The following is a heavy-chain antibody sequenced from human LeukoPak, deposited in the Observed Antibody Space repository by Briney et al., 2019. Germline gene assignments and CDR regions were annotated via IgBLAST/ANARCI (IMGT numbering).Heavy chain of an antibody. J-gene: IGHJ6*03. CDR2: IYYSGST. CDR3: ARGTYYYDSSGYSYYDYYYMDV. Sequence: SETLSLTCTVSGGSISSYYWSWIRQPPGKGLEWIGYIYYSGSTNYNPSLKSRVTISVDTSKNQFSLKLSSVTAADTAVYYCARGTYYYDSSGYSYYDYYYMDVWGKGTTVTISS. V-gene: IGHV4-59*01. CDR1: GGSISSYY. D-gene: IGHD3-22*01.